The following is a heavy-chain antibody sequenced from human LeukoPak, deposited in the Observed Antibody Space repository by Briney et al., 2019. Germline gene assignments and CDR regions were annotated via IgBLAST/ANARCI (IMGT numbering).Heavy chain of an antibody. CDR1: GYTLTELS. CDR3: ARASPVAGDDAFDI. D-gene: IGHD6-19*01. V-gene: IGHV1-24*01. J-gene: IGHJ3*02. Sequence: GASVKVSCKVSGYTLTELSMHWVRQAPGKGLEWMGGFDPEDGETIYAQKFQGRVTMTRDMSTSTVYMELSSLRYEDTAVYYCARASPVAGDDAFDIWGQGTMVTVSS. CDR2: FDPEDGET.